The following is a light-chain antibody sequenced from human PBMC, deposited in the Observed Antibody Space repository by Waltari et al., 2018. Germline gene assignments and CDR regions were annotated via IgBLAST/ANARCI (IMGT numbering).Light chain of an antibody. CDR2: GNN. J-gene: IGLJ2*01. Sequence: QAVLTQPPSVSGAPGQRVTISCTGSSSKIGAGYDVHWYQQFSGTAPKLLIYGNNNRPSGVPDRFSGSKSGTSASLAITGLQAEDEADYYCQSYDRSHVVFGGGTKLTVL. CDR1: SSKIGAGYD. CDR3: QSYDRSHVV. V-gene: IGLV1-40*01.